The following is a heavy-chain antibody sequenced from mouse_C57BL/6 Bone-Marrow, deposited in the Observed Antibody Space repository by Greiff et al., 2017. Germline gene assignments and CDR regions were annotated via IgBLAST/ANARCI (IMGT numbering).Heavy chain of an antibody. Sequence: QVQLQQPRAELVKPGASVKLSCKASGYTFTNYWMHWVKQRPGQGLEWIGMMHPNGGSPAYNEKFKSEATLSVDKSSRTAYMALSSLTSEDSAVYYCARSYDYDDYTMDDWGQGTSVTVSS. J-gene: IGHJ4*01. CDR3: ARSYDYDDYTMDD. CDR1: GYTFTNYW. CDR2: MHPNGGSP. D-gene: IGHD2-4*01. V-gene: IGHV1-64*01.